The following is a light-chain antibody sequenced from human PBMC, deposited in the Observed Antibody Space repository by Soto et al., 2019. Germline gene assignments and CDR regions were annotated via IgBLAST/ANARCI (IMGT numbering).Light chain of an antibody. V-gene: IGKV3-11*01. CDR3: QHRSPWPIFT. CDR2: DAS. CDR1: RSISNY. Sequence: EIVLTQSPATLSLSPGERATLSCRASRSISNYLAWYQQKPGQAPRLLIYDASNRATGIPARFSGSGSGTDFTLTISSLEPEDFAVYYCQHRSPWPIFTFGPGTKVNVK. J-gene: IGKJ3*01.